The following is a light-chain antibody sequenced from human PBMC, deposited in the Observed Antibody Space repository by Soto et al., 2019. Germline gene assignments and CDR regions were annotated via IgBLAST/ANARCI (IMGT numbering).Light chain of an antibody. V-gene: IGKV3-15*01. CDR3: QQDHNWPQT. CDR1: QTINNN. Sequence: VMTQAPATLSVSPGERATLSCRASQTINNNVAWYQLKDGQVPRLVIYGASTRATDIPARFSGSGSGTEFTLTISSLQSEDFAEYHCQQDHNWPQTVGQWTKV. CDR2: GAS. J-gene: IGKJ1*01.